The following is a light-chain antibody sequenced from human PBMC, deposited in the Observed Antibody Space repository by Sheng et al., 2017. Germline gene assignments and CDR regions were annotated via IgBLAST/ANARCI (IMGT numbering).Light chain of an antibody. CDR1: QSISTF. J-gene: IGKJ3*01. CDR2: DAS. CDR3: QQYDTLPFT. V-gene: IGKV1-33*01. Sequence: DIQMTQSPSSLSASVGDRVTITCRASQSISTFLNWYQQRPGKAPKLLIYDASDLETGVPSRFSGGGSGTDFTFTISNLQPEDVATYYCQQYDTLPFTFGPGTAVEI.